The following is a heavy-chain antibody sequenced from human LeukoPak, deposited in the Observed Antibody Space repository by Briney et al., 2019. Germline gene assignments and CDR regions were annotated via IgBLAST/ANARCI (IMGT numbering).Heavy chain of an antibody. CDR1: GFTFSSYA. CDR2: ISGSGGST. CDR3: AKSNCSSTSCYKGEEYFDL. V-gene: IGHV3-23*01. J-gene: IGHJ2*01. D-gene: IGHD2-2*02. Sequence: GGSLRLSCAASGFTFSSYAMSWVRQAPGKGLEWVSAISGSGGSTYYADSVKGRFTISRDNSKNTLYLQMNSLRAEDTAVYYCAKSNCSSTSCYKGEEYFDLWGRGTLVTVSS.